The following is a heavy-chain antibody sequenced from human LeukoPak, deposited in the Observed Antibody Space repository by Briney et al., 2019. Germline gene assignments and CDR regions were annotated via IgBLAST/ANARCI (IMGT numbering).Heavy chain of an antibody. D-gene: IGHD3-22*01. CDR1: GFTFSSYW. Sequence: GGSLRLSCAASGFTFSSYWMHWVRQAPGKGLVWASRINSDGSSTSYADSVKGRFTISRDNAKNTLYLQMNSLRAEDTAVYYCARVLRSGYYYVGSYYFDYWGQGTLVTVSS. CDR3: ARVLRSGYYYVGSYYFDY. V-gene: IGHV3-74*01. J-gene: IGHJ4*02. CDR2: INSDGSST.